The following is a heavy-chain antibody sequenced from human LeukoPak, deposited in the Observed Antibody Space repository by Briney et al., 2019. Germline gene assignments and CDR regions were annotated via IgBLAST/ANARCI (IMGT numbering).Heavy chain of an antibody. D-gene: IGHD2-2*01. V-gene: IGHV3-7*01. J-gene: IGHJ4*02. CDR1: GFTFSNFC. Sequence: GGSLTLSCAASGFTFSNFCKNWVRHAQGRGLELVSNVSPDWSASFYVDFEKGPFTISRDNAKNSVYLQLKSLATEDTAVYYCWGRDSSRNPWAYWGQGTLVSVSS. CDR2: VSPDWSAS. CDR3: WGRDSSRNPWAY.